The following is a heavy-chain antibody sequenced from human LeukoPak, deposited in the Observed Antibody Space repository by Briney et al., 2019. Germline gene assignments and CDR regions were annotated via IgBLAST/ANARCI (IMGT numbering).Heavy chain of an antibody. CDR3: SNDPGNSSWLL. J-gene: IGHJ4*02. D-gene: IGHD6-13*01. Sequence: GGSLTLSCTASGFTFSSYGMHWGRQAPGQGLEWVGVMWNDGSSKNYADSVKGRFTITRDNSNNTQYLQMNSLRTEDAAVHYCSNDPGNSSWLLWRQGTLVAVSS. V-gene: IGHV3-33*06. CDR1: GFTFSSYG. CDR2: MWNDGSSK.